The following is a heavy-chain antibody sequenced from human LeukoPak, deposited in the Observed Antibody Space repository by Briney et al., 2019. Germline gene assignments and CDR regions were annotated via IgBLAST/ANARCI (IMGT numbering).Heavy chain of an antibody. CDR2: ISSSSSYI. CDR1: GFTFSSSA. D-gene: IGHD3-22*01. CDR3: ARALDSSGYYYLDY. J-gene: IGHJ4*02. Sequence: GGSLRLSCAASGFTFSSSAMSWVRQAPGKGLEWVSSISSSSSYIYYADSVKGRFTISRDNAKNSLYLQMNSLRAEDTAVYYCARALDSSGYYYLDYWGQGTLVTVSS. V-gene: IGHV3-21*04.